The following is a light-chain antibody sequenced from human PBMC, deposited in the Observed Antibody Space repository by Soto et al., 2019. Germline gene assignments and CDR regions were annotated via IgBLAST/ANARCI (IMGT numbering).Light chain of an antibody. CDR1: QSITNR. J-gene: IGKJ1*01. CDR3: QHYGGMWA. V-gene: IGKV1-5*01. Sequence: DIQMTQSPSTLSASVGDRVTITCRASQSITNRLAWYQHKPGKAPKVLIYDASNLEYGVPRRFSGSGFGTEFILTISSLQPDDFATYCCQHYGGMWAFGQGTKVDI. CDR2: DAS.